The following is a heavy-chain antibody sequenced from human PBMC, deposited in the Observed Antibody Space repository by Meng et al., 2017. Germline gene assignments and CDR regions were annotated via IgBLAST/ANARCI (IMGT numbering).Heavy chain of an antibody. J-gene: IGHJ4*02. D-gene: IGHD1-1*01. V-gene: IGHV3-74*02. CDR3: LDEAPRSDY. CDR1: GFTFNNYW. Sequence: GGGVVRPGGSLGLSCAGSGFTFNNYWMHWVRQVPGKGLVWVSRISGDGSITNYADSVKGRFTISRDNAKNTLYLQMNSLRPEDTAVYYCLDEAPRSDYWGQGSLVTVSS. CDR2: ISGDGSIT.